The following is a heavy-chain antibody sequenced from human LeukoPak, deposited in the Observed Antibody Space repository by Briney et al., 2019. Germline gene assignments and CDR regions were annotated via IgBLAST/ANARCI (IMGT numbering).Heavy chain of an antibody. J-gene: IGHJ4*02. CDR2: SRNKANSYST. Sequence: PGGSLRLSCAASGFILIDYYMDWVRQAPGKGLEWVGRSRNKANSYSTEYAAPVKGRFTISRDESKNSMYLQMNSLKTEDTAVYFCARRGFSDSRGFYPDFDYWGRGTLVTVSS. D-gene: IGHD3-22*01. CDR3: ARRGFSDSRGFYPDFDY. V-gene: IGHV3-72*01. CDR1: GFILIDYY.